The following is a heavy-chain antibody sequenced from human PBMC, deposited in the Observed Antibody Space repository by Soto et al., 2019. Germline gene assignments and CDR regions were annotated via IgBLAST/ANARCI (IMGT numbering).Heavy chain of an antibody. J-gene: IGHJ5*02. CDR3: TRYASRDSSARGWFDP. CDR1: GFTFRSFT. V-gene: IGHV3-21*01. Sequence: GGSLRLSCAASGFTFRSFTMNWVRQAPGKGLEWVSTISSNSAYIYYTDALRGRFTISRDNAKNSLHLQMNSLRAEDTAVYYCTRYASRDSSARGWFDPWGPGTLVTVSS. D-gene: IGHD6-13*01. CDR2: ISSNSAYI.